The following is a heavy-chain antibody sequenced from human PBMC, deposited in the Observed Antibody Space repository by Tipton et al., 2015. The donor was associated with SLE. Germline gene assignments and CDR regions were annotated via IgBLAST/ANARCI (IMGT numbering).Heavy chain of an antibody. V-gene: IGHV4-59*11. CDR2: ISYNGRT. CDR3: AGPIAVGRRYFDV. CDR1: GGSISRLD. J-gene: IGHJ2*01. Sequence: TLSLTCTVSGGSISRLDWSWIRQTPGRGLEWIGYISYNGRTKYNPSLKSRVTISVDGSKNQFSLNLSSVTAADTAVYYCAGPIAVGRRYFDVWGRGTLVTVSS. D-gene: IGHD6-19*01.